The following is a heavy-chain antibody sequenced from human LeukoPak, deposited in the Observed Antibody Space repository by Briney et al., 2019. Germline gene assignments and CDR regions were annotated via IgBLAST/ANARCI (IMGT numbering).Heavy chain of an antibody. CDR3: ARVKDSGYELNYYYYMDV. D-gene: IGHD5-12*01. Sequence: GGSLRLSCAASGFTFSSYEMNWVRQAPGKGLEWVSYISSSSSTIYYADSVKGRFTISRDNAKNSLYLQMNSLRAEDTAVYYCARVKDSGYELNYYYYMDVWGKGTTVTVSS. CDR1: GFTFSSYE. J-gene: IGHJ6*03. CDR2: ISSSSSTI. V-gene: IGHV3-48*01.